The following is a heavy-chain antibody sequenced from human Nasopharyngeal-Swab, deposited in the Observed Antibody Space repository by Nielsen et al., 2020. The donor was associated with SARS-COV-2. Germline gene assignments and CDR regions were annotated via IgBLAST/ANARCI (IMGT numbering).Heavy chain of an antibody. CDR2: ISGSDGST. CDR3: AKEGDIVATEPFDY. Sequence: GESLKISCAASGFTFSSYAMSWVRQAPGKGLEWVSAISGSDGSTYYADSVKGRFTISRDNSKNTLYLQMNSLRAEDTAVYYCAKEGDIVATEPFDYWGQGTLVTVSS. V-gene: IGHV3-23*01. D-gene: IGHD5-12*01. J-gene: IGHJ4*02. CDR1: GFTFSSYA.